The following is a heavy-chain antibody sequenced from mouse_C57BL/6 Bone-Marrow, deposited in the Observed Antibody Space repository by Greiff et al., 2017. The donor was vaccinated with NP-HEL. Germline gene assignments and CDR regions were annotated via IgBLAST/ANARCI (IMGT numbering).Heavy chain of an antibody. CDR1: GYSFTDYN. Sequence: VQLKESGPELVKPGASVKISCKASGYSFTDYNMNWVKQSNGKSLEWIGVINPNYGTTSYNQKFKGKATLTVDQSSSTAYMQLNSLTSEDSAVYYCAMWDDGYYVSAMDYWGQGTSVTVSS. D-gene: IGHD2-3*01. CDR2: INPNYGTT. J-gene: IGHJ4*01. V-gene: IGHV1-39*01. CDR3: AMWDDGYYVSAMDY.